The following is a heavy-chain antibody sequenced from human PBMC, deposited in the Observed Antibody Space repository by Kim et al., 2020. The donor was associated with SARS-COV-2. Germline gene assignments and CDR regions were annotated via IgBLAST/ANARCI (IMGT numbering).Heavy chain of an antibody. V-gene: IGHV4-34*01. Sequence: SETLSLTCAVYGGSFSGYYWSWIRQPPGKGLEWIGEINHSGSTNYNPSLKSRVTISVDTSKNQFSLKLSSVTAADTAVYYCARGSPYCSGGSCYSEYFQHWGQGTLVTVSS. CDR2: INHSGST. CDR1: GGSFSGYY. J-gene: IGHJ1*01. CDR3: ARGSPYCSGGSCYSEYFQH. D-gene: IGHD2-15*01.